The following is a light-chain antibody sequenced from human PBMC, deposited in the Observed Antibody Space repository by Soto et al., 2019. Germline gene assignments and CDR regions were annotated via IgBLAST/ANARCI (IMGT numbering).Light chain of an antibody. Sequence: EIVMTQSPATLSVSPGDRATLSCRASQSVSSNLAWYQQKPGQAPRLLIYGASTRATGIPARFSGSWSGPEFTLTISSLQSEDFAVYFCQQYNNWPPFTFGQGTKLEIK. CDR2: GAS. V-gene: IGKV3-15*01. CDR1: QSVSSN. J-gene: IGKJ2*01. CDR3: QQYNNWPPFT.